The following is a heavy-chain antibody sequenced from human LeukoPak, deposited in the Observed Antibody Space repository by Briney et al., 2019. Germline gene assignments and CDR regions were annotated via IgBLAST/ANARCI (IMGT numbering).Heavy chain of an antibody. D-gene: IGHD3-3*01. CDR2: ISYDGSNK. CDR1: GFTFSSYA. CDR3: AREANDFWSGYAPGFDP. Sequence: PGGSLRLSCAASGFTFSSYAMHWVRQAPGKGLEWVAVISYDGSNKYYADSVKGRFTISRDNSKNTLYLQMNSLRAEDTAVYYCAREANDFWSGYAPGFDPWGQGTLVTVSS. J-gene: IGHJ5*02. V-gene: IGHV3-30-3*01.